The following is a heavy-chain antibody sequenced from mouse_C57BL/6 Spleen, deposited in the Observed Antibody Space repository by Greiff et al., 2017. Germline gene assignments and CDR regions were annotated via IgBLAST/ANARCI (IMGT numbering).Heavy chain of an antibody. D-gene: IGHD2-1*01. V-gene: IGHV5-4*01. CDR2: ISDGGSYT. J-gene: IGHJ2*01. CDR1: GFTFSSYA. CDR3: ARDSDGNGVDY. Sequence: EVQLQESGGGLVKPGGSLKLSCAASGFTFSSYAMSWVRQTPEKRLEWVATISDGGSYTYYPDNVKGRFTISRDNAKNNLYLQMSHLKSEDTAMYYCARDSDGNGVDYWGQGTTLTVSS.